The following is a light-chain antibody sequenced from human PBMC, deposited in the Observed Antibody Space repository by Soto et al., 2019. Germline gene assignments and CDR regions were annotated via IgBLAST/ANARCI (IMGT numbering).Light chain of an antibody. V-gene: IGKV4-1*01. Sequence: DIVMTQSPDSLAVSLGERATINCKSSQSVLYSSNNKNYLAWYQQKPGQPPKLLFYWASTRESGVPDRFSGSGSGTDFTLTITSLQADDVAVYYCQQCYSLPLTFGGGTKVEI. CDR1: QSVLYSSNNKNY. CDR3: QQCYSLPLT. CDR2: WAS. J-gene: IGKJ4*01.